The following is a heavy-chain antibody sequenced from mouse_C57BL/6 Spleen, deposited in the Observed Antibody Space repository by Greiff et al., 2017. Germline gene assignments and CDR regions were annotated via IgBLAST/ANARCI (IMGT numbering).Heavy chain of an antibody. CDR3: ARNCSDY. V-gene: IGHV1-82*01. CDR2: IYPGDGDT. CDR1: GYAFSSSW. J-gene: IGHJ4*01. Sequence: VQLQESGPELVKPGASVKISCKASGYAFSSSWMNWVKQRPGKGLEWIGRIYPGDGDTNYNGKFKGKATLTADKSSSTAYMQLSSLTSEDSAVYFCARNCSDYWGQGTSVTVSS.